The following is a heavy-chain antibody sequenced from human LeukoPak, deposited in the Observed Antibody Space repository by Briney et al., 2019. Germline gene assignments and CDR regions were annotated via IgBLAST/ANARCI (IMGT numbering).Heavy chain of an antibody. V-gene: IGHV4-59*01. J-gene: IGHJ6*03. CDR2: ICYNGST. Sequence: PSETLSLTCTVSGGSLSSYYWSWLRQPPGQGLEWIGDICYNGSTYYHPSLKSQVTISVDTSKNQVSLKLSSVTAADTAVYYCARSIIYPYYYYYMDVWGKGTTVTVSS. CDR1: GGSLSSYY. CDR3: ARSIIYPYYYYYMDV. D-gene: IGHD1-14*01.